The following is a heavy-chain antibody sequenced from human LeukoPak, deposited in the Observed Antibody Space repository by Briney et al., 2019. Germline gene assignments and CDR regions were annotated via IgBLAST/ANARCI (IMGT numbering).Heavy chain of an antibody. CDR3: ARDRINWNDGLGP. J-gene: IGHJ5*02. D-gene: IGHD1-20*01. V-gene: IGHV3-48*03. CDR1: GSTSSTYE. CDR2: ISSRVSRI. Sequence: GRSLRLSCAASGSTSSTYEMNWVRQAPREGLGWVSYISSRVSRIYYTDSVKGRCTISRDNAKNSLYLRMSSLRATDPAVYYCARDRINWNDGLGPWGQGTLVTVSS.